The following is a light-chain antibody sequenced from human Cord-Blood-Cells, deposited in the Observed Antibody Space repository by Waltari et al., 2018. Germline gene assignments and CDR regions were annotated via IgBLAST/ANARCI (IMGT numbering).Light chain of an antibody. CDR1: SSDFGRYNY. J-gene: IGLJ1*01. Sequence: QSALTQPPSASGSPGQSVPISCPGTSSDFGRYNYVSWYQQHPGKPPKLMIYEVSKRPSGVPDRFSGSKSGNTASLTVSGLQAEDEADYYCSSYAGSNYVFGTGTKVTVL. CDR2: EVS. CDR3: SSYAGSNYV. V-gene: IGLV2-8*01.